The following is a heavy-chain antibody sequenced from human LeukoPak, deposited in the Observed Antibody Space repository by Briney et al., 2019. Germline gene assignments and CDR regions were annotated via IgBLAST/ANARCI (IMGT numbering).Heavy chain of an antibody. Sequence: PGGSLRLSCAASGFTFSSYGMHWVRQAPGKGLEWVAVISYDGSNKYYADSVKGRFTISRDNSKNTLYLQMNSLRAEDTAVYYCAKDYYDSSGYYYQLDFDYWGQGTLVTVSS. CDR2: ISYDGSNK. V-gene: IGHV3-30*18. CDR1: GFTFSSYG. D-gene: IGHD3-22*01. CDR3: AKDYYDSSGYYYQLDFDY. J-gene: IGHJ4*02.